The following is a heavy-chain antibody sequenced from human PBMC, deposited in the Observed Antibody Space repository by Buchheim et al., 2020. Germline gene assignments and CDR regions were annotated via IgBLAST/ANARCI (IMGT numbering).Heavy chain of an antibody. V-gene: IGHV1-46*03. D-gene: IGHD6-19*01. CDR3: ASETVAVTRGLFVDY. J-gene: IGHJ4*02. CDR1: GYTFTSYH. Sequence: QVQLVQSGAEVKKPGASVKVSCKASGYTFTSYHIHWVRQAPGQGLEWMGIINPSGGSTSYAQKFQGRVTMTRDTSTSTVYMELSSLRSEDTAVYYCASETVAVTRGLFVDYWGEGTL. CDR2: INPSGGST.